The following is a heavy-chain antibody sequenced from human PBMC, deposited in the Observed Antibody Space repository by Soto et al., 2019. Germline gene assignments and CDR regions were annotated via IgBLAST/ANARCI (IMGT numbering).Heavy chain of an antibody. CDR1: GGPFSGYY. V-gene: IGHV4-34*01. CDR2: INHFGST. Sequence: SETLSLTCAVYGGPFSGYYWSWVRQPPGKGLEWIGEINHFGSTNYNPSLKSRVTISVDTSKNQFSLKLSSVTAADTAVYYCASGNAVFRGSTWGQGTLVT. J-gene: IGHJ4*02. CDR3: ASGNAVFRGST. D-gene: IGHD3-10*01.